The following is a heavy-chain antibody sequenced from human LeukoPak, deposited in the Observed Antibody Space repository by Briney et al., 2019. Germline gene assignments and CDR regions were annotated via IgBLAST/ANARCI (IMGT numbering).Heavy chain of an antibody. Sequence: GGSLRLSCAASEFIISPYSMSWVRQAPGKGLEGVANIKQDGREKYNVDSAKGRFTTSRDNANNSVSLQMHSLRVEDTAVYYCASAIHHYLASSGSFDIWGQGTMVTVSS. D-gene: IGHD3-22*01. V-gene: IGHV3-7*01. J-gene: IGHJ3*02. CDR3: ASAIHHYLASSGSFDI. CDR2: IKQDGREK. CDR1: EFIISPYS.